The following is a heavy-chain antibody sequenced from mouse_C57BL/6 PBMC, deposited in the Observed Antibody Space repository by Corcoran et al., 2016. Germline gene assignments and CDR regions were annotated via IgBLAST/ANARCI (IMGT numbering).Heavy chain of an antibody. D-gene: IGHD2-4*01. CDR1: GYTFTTYG. Sequence: QIQLVQSGPELKKPGETVKISCKASGYTFTTYGMSWVKQAPGKGLKWMGWITTYSGVPTYADDFKGRFAFSLETSASTAYLQINNLKNEETATYFGARDYDYDEGYCDVWGTGTTVTVSS. CDR2: ITTYSGVP. V-gene: IGHV9-3*01. J-gene: IGHJ1*03. CDR3: ARDYDYDEGYCDV.